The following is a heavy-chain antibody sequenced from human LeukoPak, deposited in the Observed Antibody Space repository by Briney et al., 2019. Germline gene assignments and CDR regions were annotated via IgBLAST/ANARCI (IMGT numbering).Heavy chain of an antibody. CDR2: IHYSGDI. CDR3: ARVGCSGGSCYPDY. J-gene: IGHJ4*02. Sequence: SETLSLTCTVSGASISTSYWYWIRQPPGKGLEWIGYIHYSGDINYNPSLKSRVTISAYTSRNQLSLKLSSVTAADTAVYYCARVGCSGGSCYPDYWGQGTLVTVSS. V-gene: IGHV4-59*01. D-gene: IGHD2-15*01. CDR1: GASISTSY.